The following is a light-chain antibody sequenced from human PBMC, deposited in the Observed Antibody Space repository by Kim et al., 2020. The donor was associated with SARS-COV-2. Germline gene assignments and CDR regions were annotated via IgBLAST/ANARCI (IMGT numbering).Light chain of an antibody. J-gene: IGKJ5*01. CDR3: QQTYTLPRT. V-gene: IGKV1-39*01. CDR2: AAS. CDR1: QSIYSY. Sequence: DIQMTQSRSSLSASVGDRVTITCRASQSIYSYLSWYQQKPGKAPNLLIYAASSLQSGVPSRFSGSGSGTDFTLAITSLQPEDFAAYYCQQTYTLPRTFGQGTRLEIK.